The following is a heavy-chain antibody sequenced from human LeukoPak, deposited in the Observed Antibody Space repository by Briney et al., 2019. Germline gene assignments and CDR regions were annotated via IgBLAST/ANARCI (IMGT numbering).Heavy chain of an antibody. CDR1: GASITTHY. Sequence: SETLSLTCTVSGASITTHYSRWIRQPSGKGLEWIGYIYHSGSTKYNPYLKSRVTISVDTSKNQVSLGLSSVTAADTAVYYCARQLCDSSGYPFDYWGQGTLVTVSS. V-gene: IGHV4-59*08. CDR2: IYHSGST. J-gene: IGHJ4*02. D-gene: IGHD3-22*01. CDR3: ARQLCDSSGYPFDY.